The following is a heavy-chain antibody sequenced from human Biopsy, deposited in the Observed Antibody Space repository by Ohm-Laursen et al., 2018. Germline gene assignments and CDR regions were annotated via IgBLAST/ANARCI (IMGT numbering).Heavy chain of an antibody. CDR2: ISVKTGNT. D-gene: IGHD3-3*01. Sequence: GASVKVSCKASGYTFANYAINWVRQAPGQGLEWLGWISVKTGNTNYTQKLQGRVTMTTDTSTNTAYMELGSLRSDDTALYYCAREGTSVTFFGKISDYYFDFWGPGTVVTVSS. J-gene: IGHJ4*02. CDR3: AREGTSVTFFGKISDYYFDF. V-gene: IGHV1-18*01. CDR1: GYTFANYA.